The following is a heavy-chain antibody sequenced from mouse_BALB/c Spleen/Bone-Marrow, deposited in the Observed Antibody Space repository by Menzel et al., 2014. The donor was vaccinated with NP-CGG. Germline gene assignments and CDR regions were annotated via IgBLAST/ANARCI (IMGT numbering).Heavy chain of an antibody. J-gene: IGHJ4*01. CDR2: ISNGGGST. V-gene: IGHV5-12*02. Sequence: EVQLVESGGGLVQPGGSLKLSCATSGFTFSDYYMYWVRQTPEKRLEWVAYISNGGGSTYYLDTVKGRFTISRDNAKNTLYLQMSRLKSEDTAMYYCARGGIYYGMDYWGQGTSVTVSS. CDR1: GFTFSDYY. CDR3: ARGGIYYGMDY.